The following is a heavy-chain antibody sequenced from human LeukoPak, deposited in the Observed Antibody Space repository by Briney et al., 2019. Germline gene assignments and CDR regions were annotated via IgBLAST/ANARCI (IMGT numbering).Heavy chain of an antibody. CDR2: ISYDGSNK. Sequence: GGSLRLSCAASGFTFSSYGMHWVRQAPGKGLEWVAVISYDGSNKYYADSVKGRFTISRDNSKNTLYLQMNSLRAEDTAVYYCAKDLEVRGTDAFDIWGQGTMVTVSS. V-gene: IGHV3-30*18. CDR1: GFTFSSYG. D-gene: IGHD3-10*01. J-gene: IGHJ3*02. CDR3: AKDLEVRGTDAFDI.